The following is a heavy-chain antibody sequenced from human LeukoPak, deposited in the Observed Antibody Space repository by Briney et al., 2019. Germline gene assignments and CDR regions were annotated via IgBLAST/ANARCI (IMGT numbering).Heavy chain of an antibody. V-gene: IGHV4-38-2*02. D-gene: IGHD3-10*01. J-gene: IGHJ4*02. CDR2: IYHSGST. Sequence: SETLSLTRTVSGYSISSGYYWGWIRQPPGKGLEWIGSIYHSGSTYYNPSLKSRVTISVDTSKNQFSLKLSSVTAADTAVYYCARGSISGSGSYSAFDYWGQGTLVTVSS. CDR3: ARGSISGSGSYSAFDY. CDR1: GYSISSGYY.